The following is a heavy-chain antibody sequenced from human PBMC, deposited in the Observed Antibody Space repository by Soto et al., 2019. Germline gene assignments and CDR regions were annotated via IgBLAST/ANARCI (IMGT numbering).Heavy chain of an antibody. CDR1: GFTFSNYA. CDR2: ISFDGNNN. V-gene: IGHV3-30-3*01. D-gene: IGHD2-2*01. J-gene: IGHJ4*02. Sequence: QVQLVESGGGVVQPGRSLRLSCAASGFTFSNYALHWVRQAPGRGLEWVALISFDGNNNYYANSVKGRFTISRDNSKNALYRQMNSLRADDTAVYYCGRCTGTSCHLGADFWGQGTLVIVSS. CDR3: GRCTGTSCHLGADF.